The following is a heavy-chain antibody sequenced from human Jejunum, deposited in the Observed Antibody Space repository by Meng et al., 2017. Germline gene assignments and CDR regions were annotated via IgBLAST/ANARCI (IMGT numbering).Heavy chain of an antibody. D-gene: IGHD3-10*01. CDR2: ITPSDGGT. Sequence: QGRTVQFGAEVKKSGASVKLSCKAAGYTFTNYFSHWVRQAPGQGLEWMGVITPSDGGTTYAQRFQDRLTLTRDTSTNTVYMELSSLRSEDTAMYYCAKNMVRGVINSHFDHWGQGTLVTVSS. CDR3: AKNMVRGVINSHFDH. V-gene: IGHV1-46*01. J-gene: IGHJ4*02. CDR1: GYTFTNYF.